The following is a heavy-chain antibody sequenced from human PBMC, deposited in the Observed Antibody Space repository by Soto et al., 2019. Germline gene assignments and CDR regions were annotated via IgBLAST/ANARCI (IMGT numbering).Heavy chain of an antibody. Sequence: PSETLSLTCTVSGGSISGSHYHWCWIRQPPGKGLEWIGSIHYSGRVFYKSSLLGRVTISVDTSKNQFSLDLNSVTATDTAVYYRALTPPIEVEGPHCWGQGTLATVPS. CDR2: IHYSGRV. D-gene: IGHD2-15*01. V-gene: IGHV4-39*01. CDR3: ALTPPIEVEGPHC. J-gene: IGHJ4*02. CDR1: GGSISGSHYH.